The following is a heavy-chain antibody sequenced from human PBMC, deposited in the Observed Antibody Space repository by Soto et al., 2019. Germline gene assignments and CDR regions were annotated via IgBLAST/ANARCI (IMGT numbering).Heavy chain of an antibody. D-gene: IGHD3-22*01. CDR3: ARDTYYYDSSGYYSYNWFDP. J-gene: IGHJ5*02. CDR2: ISSSSSYI. CDR1: GFTFSSYS. Sequence: PGGSLRLSCAASGFTFSSYSMNWVRQAPGKGLEWVSSISSSSSYIYYADSVKGRFTISRDNAKNSLYLQMNSLRAEDTAVYYCARDTYYYDSSGYYSYNWFDPWGQGTLVTVSS. V-gene: IGHV3-21*01.